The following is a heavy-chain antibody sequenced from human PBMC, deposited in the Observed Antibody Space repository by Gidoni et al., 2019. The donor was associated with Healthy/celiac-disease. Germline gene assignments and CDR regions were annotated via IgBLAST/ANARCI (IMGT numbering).Heavy chain of an antibody. CDR2: MRSSSRYI. CDR1: GFTCSSYS. Sequence: EVQLVEAGGGLVKPGGYLRLSCAAHGFTCSSYSMDGVRQAPGNGLEWVSSMRSSSRYIYYADSVQGRFTISRDNAKNSLYLQMNSLRCEDTAVSYFARYLYYVSGSYGYYYYGMDVWGQGTTVTVSS. CDR3: ARYLYYVSGSYGYYYYGMDV. V-gene: IGHV3-21*01. J-gene: IGHJ6*02. D-gene: IGHD3-10*01.